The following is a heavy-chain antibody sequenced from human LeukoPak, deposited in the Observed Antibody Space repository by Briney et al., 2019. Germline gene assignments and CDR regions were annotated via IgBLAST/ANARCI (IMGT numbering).Heavy chain of an antibody. CDR1: GGSISSRNW. CDR3: ARASHDYGDYSHFDY. CDR2: IYHSGST. J-gene: IGHJ4*02. D-gene: IGHD4-17*01. Sequence: PSETLSLTCAVSGGSISSRNWWSWVRQPPGKGLEWIGEIYHSGSTNYNPSLKTRVTISVDKSKNQFSLKLSSVTAADTAVYYRARASHDYGDYSHFDYWGQGTLVTVSS. V-gene: IGHV4-4*02.